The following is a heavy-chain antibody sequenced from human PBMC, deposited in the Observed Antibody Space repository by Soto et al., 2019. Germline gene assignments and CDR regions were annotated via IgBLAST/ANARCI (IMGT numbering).Heavy chain of an antibody. CDR3: ESHAMNYYDSGGYHKN. CDR1: GGTFNSYS. V-gene: IGHV1-69*01. CDR2: IIPMFGTT. D-gene: IGHD3-22*01. Sequence: QVQLVQSGAEVKKPGSSVKVYCKVSGGTFNSYSINWVRQAPRQGLEWMGAIIPMFGTTTYAQKFQGRVTITADESTSTGYMEVSSLRSEDTALYYCESHAMNYYDSGGYHKNWGQGTLVTVSS. J-gene: IGHJ4*02.